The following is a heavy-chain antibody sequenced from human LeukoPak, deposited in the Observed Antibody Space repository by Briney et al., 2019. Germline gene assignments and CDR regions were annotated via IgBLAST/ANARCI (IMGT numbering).Heavy chain of an antibody. J-gene: IGHJ4*02. Sequence: SETLSLTCAVYGGSFSGYYWSWIRQPPGKGLEWIGEINHSGSTNYNPSLKSRVTISVDTSKNQFSLKLSSVTAADTAVYYCARERKELTSHRFDYWGQGTLVTVYS. CDR1: GGSFSGYY. CDR2: INHSGST. V-gene: IGHV4-34*01. CDR3: ARERKELTSHRFDY. D-gene: IGHD3-10*01.